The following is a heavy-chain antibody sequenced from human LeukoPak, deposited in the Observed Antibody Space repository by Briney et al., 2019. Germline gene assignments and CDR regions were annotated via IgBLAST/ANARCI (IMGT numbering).Heavy chain of an antibody. CDR1: RFIFGNYA. J-gene: IGHJ4*02. V-gene: IGHV3-23*01. D-gene: IGHD6-13*01. Sequence: PGGSLRLSCAASRFIFGNYAMSWVRQAPGKGLEWVSAISGSGVITYYADSVKGRFTISRDNSKNTPYLQMNSLRAEDTAVYYCAKEGYGSTWNADFDYWGQGTLVIVSS. CDR3: AKEGYGSTWNADFDY. CDR2: ISGSGVIT.